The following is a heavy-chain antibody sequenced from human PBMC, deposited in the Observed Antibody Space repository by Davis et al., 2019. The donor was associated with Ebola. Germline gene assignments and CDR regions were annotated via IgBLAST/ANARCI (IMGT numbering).Heavy chain of an antibody. CDR1: GGSFSGYY. J-gene: IGHJ5*02. V-gene: IGHV4-39*01. D-gene: IGHD2-15*01. CDR3: ARHSRIVSHNWFDP. CDR2: IYYSGST. Sequence: SETLYLTCAVYGGSFSGYYWGWIRQPPGKGLEWIGSIYYSGSTYYNPSLKSRVTISVDTSKNQFSLKLSSVTAADTAVYYCARHSRIVSHNWFDPWGQGTLVTVSS.